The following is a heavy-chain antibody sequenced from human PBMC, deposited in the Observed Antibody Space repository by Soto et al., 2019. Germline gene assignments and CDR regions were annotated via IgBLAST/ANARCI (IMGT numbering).Heavy chain of an antibody. CDR1: SYSFGSGY. D-gene: IGHD6-19*01. V-gene: IGHV4-38-2*01. CDR2: ISQNGDS. Sequence: NPSETLSLTCALSSYSFGSGYWAWLRQSPGKGLEWFGTISQNGDSFYNPSLRSRVAMSIDASRNQFSLELTAVTAADTALYYCARVHSSGHGVDYWGQGTLVTVSS. J-gene: IGHJ4*02. CDR3: ARVHSSGHGVDY.